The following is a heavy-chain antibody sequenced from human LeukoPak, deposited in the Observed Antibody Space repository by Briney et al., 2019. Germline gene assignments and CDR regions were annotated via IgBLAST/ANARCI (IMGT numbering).Heavy chain of an antibody. J-gene: IGHJ4*02. D-gene: IGHD5-18*01. CDR2: INWNGAST. CDR3: ARDLGYSYGGGY. CDR1: GFTFDDYG. V-gene: IGHV3-20*04. Sequence: RPGGSLRLSCGACGFTFDDYGMMWAPPGRGKGVVWVFGINWNGASTGYPHSVKGGSTNYRDNAKNALYLQMNSLRAEDTAVYYCARDLGYSYGGGYWGQGTLVTVSS.